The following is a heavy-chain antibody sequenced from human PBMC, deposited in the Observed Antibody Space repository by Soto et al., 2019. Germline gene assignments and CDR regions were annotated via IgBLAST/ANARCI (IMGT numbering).Heavy chain of an antibody. CDR3: ARDRGNDWYEDY. CDR1: GFTFSSYS. J-gene: IGHJ4*02. D-gene: IGHD1-1*01. Sequence: EVQLVESGGGLVKPGGSLRLSCAASGFTFSSYSFNWVRQAQGKGLEWVSRITPTSTIISYADSVSGRFTSARDNAKNSLYLQMDSLGAGDTAVYYCARDRGNDWYEDYWGQGTLVTVSS. V-gene: IGHV3-21*06. CDR2: ITPTSTII.